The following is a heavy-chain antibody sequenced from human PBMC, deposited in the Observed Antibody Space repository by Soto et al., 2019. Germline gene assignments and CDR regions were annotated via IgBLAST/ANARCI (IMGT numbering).Heavy chain of an antibody. CDR2: IYSGGST. CDR1: GFTVSSNY. D-gene: IGHD4-17*01. CDR3: AREGLPRSDYGDSPFV. V-gene: IGHV3-53*01. J-gene: IGHJ6*02. Sequence: GGSLRLSCAASGFTVSSNYMSWVRQAPGKGLEWVSVIYSGGSTYYADSVKGRFTISRDNSKNTLYLQMNSLRAEDTAVYYCAREGLPRSDYGDSPFVWGQGTTVTVSS.